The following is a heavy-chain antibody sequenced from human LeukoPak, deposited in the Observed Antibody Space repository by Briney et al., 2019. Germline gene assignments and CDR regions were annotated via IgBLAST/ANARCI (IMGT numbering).Heavy chain of an antibody. CDR2: INTDGTTT. D-gene: IGHD5-12*01. Sequence: GGSLRLFCAASGFTLPNYWIHWVRQAPGKGLVWVARINTDGTTTTYADSVNGRFTIFRGNVEKMVYLQMNSLGIEDTALYFCAREYSERALDPWGQGTLVTVSS. CDR3: AREYSERALDP. CDR1: GFTLPNYW. V-gene: IGHV3-74*01. J-gene: IGHJ5*02.